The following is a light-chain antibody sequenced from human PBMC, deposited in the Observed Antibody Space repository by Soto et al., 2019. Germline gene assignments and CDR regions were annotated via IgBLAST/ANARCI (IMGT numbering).Light chain of an antibody. Sequence: SSSNIGSKTVTWYQQLPGTAPKLLIYGSDQRPSGVPDRFSGSKSGTSASLAISGLQSEDEADYYCAAWDDSLNGYVFGTGTKVTVL. CDR1: SSNIGSKT. V-gene: IGLV1-44*01. CDR2: GSD. J-gene: IGLJ1*01. CDR3: AAWDDSLNGYV.